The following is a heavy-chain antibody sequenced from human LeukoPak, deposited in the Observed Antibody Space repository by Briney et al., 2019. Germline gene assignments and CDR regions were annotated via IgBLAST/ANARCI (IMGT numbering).Heavy chain of an antibody. D-gene: IGHD3-16*01. J-gene: IGHJ6*03. CDR2: ISSSSSTI. V-gene: IGHV3-48*01. CDR3: ARARGILGYYMDV. Sequence: GGSLRLSCAASGFTFSSYSMNWVRQAPGKGLEWVSYISSSSSTIYYADSVKGRFTISRDNAKNSLYLQMNSLRAEDTAVYYCARARGILGYYMDVWGKGTTVTVSS. CDR1: GFTFSSYS.